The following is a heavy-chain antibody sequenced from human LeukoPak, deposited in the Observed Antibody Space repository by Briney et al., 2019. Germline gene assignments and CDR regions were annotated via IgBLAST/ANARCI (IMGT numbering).Heavy chain of an antibody. D-gene: IGHD2-2*01. CDR2: IIPIFGTA. CDR3: ARLGYCSSTSCSHY. CDR1: GGTFSSYA. J-gene: IGHJ4*02. V-gene: IGHV1-69*13. Sequence: ASVKVSCKASGGTFSSYAISWVRQAPGQGLEWMGGIIPIFGTANYAQKFQGRVTITADESTSTAYMELSSLRSEDTAVYYCARLGYCSSTSCSHYWGQGTLVTVSS.